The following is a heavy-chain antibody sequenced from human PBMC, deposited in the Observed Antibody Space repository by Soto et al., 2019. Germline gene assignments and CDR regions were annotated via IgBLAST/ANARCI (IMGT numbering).Heavy chain of an antibody. Sequence: SETRSLTCTVSGGSISSYYWSWIRQPPGKGLEWIGYIYYSGGTNYNPSLKSRVTISVDTSKSQFSLNLSSVPAPDTAVYYCARENWRGGNYCGMDVSGKGTTVTVSS. CDR3: ARENWRGGNYCGMDV. CDR2: IYYSGGT. V-gene: IGHV4-59*01. CDR1: GGSISSYY. D-gene: IGHD1-1*01. J-gene: IGHJ6*04.